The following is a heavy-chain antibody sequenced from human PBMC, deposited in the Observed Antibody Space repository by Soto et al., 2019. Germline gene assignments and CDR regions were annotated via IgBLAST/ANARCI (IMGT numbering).Heavy chain of an antibody. CDR1: GGSISSYY. V-gene: IGHV4-59*08. D-gene: IGHD1-7*01. CDR2: IYYSGST. CDR3: ARHYGRLKLKWDYYYMDV. J-gene: IGHJ6*03. Sequence: SETLSLTCTVSGGSISSYYWSWIRQPPGKGLEWIGYIYYSGSTNYNPSLKSRVTISVDTSKNQFSLKLSSVTAADTAVYYCARHYGRLKLKWDYYYMDVWGKGTTVTVSS.